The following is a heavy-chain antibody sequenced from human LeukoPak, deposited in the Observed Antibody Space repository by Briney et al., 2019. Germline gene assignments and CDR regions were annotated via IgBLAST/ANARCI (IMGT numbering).Heavy chain of an antibody. Sequence: GGSLRLSCAASGFSFSSYGMHWVRQAPGKGLEWVAVIWYDGSNKYYADSVKGRFTISRDNSKNTLYLQVNSLRAEDTAIYYCAKDRGSGWIRGFDYWGQGTLVTVSS. CDR3: AKDRGSGWIRGFDY. V-gene: IGHV3-33*06. J-gene: IGHJ4*02. CDR2: IWYDGSNK. D-gene: IGHD6-19*01. CDR1: GFSFSSYG.